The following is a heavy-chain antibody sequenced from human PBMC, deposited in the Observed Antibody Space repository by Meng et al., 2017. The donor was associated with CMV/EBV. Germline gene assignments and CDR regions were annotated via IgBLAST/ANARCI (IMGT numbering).Heavy chain of an antibody. CDR1: GGSVSSGSYY. J-gene: IGHJ3*02. Sequence: GSLRLSCTVSGGSVSSGSYYWSWIRQPPGKGLEWIGEINHSGSTYYNPSLKSRVTISVDTSKNQFSLKLSSVTAADTAVYYCARHRQQLILHAFDIWGQGTMVTVSS. CDR2: INHSGST. CDR3: ARHRQQLILHAFDI. V-gene: IGHV4-39*01. D-gene: IGHD6-13*01.